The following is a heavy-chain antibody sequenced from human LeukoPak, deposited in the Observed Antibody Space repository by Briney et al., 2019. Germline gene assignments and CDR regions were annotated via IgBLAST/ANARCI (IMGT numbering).Heavy chain of an antibody. J-gene: IGHJ4*02. Sequence: GGSLRLSCTASGFTLGDYSMSWFRQAPGEGLEWVGFIRDKAYGGTTEYAASVKGRFTISRDDSKSIAYLQMNSLKTEDTAVYYCSSGGTTIDYWGQGTLVTVSS. CDR1: GFTLGDYS. CDR2: IRDKAYGGTT. CDR3: SSGGTTIDY. D-gene: IGHD4-17*01. V-gene: IGHV3-49*03.